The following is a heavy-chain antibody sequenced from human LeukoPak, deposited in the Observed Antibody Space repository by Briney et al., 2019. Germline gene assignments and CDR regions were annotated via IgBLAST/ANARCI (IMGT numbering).Heavy chain of an antibody. D-gene: IGHD2-2*01. J-gene: IGHJ3*02. CDR1: GYRFNSYW. CDR2: IYPGDSDT. CDR3: ARRSYEGSSSAFDI. V-gene: IGHV5-51*01. Sequence: ESLKISFMDYGYRFNSYWFGWVRHMPGKGLEWIGIIYPGDSDTRYSPSFEGQVTISADKSTSTAFLQWSSLRASDTAMYYCARRSYEGSSSAFDIWGQGTMVIVSA.